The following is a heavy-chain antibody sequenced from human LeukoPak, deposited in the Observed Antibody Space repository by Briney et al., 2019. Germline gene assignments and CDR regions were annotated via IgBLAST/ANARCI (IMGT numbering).Heavy chain of an antibody. V-gene: IGHV3-48*03. CDR2: ISSSGSTI. J-gene: IGHJ4*02. Sequence: PGGSLRLSCAASGFTFSSYEMYWVRQAPGKGLEWVSYISSSGSTIYYADSVKGRFTISRDNAKNSLYLQMNSLRAEDTAVYYCARGVRVVPAAQTFDYWGQGTLVTVSS. CDR1: GFTFSSYE. D-gene: IGHD2-2*01. CDR3: ARGVRVVPAAQTFDY.